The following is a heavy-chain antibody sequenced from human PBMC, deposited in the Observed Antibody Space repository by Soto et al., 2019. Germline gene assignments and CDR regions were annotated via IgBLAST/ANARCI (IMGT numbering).Heavy chain of an antibody. CDR1: GGSITDSIYY. Sequence: PSETLSLTCNVSGGSITDSIYYWGWIRQPPGKGLEWIGNINFNEITYSSPSLKSRVTISIDTSKNRFSLKVNSVTAADTAVYHCARQRVSGDYDSWGQGTLVTVSP. D-gene: IGHD3-3*01. CDR2: INFNEIT. V-gene: IGHV4-39*01. CDR3: ARQRVSGDYDS. J-gene: IGHJ4*02.